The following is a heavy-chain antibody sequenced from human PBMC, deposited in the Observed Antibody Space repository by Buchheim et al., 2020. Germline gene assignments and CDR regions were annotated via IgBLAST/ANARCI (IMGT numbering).Heavy chain of an antibody. CDR3: AKGLSSSPLYYSYYGMDV. J-gene: IGHJ6*02. D-gene: IGHD6-6*01. CDR2: IYYSGST. CDR1: GDSISTYY. Sequence: QVRLQESGPGLVKPSETLSLTCTVPGDSISTYYWSWIRQPPGKGLEWIGYIYYSGSTNYNPSLKSRVTISADTSKNQFSLRLSSVTAADTAVYYCAKGLSSSPLYYSYYGMDVWGQGTT. V-gene: IGHV4-59*01.